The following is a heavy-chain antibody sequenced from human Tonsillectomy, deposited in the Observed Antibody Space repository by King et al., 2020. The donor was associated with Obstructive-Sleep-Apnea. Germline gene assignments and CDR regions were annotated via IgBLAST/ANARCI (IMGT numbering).Heavy chain of an antibody. V-gene: IGHV3-7*03. J-gene: IGHJ5*02. Sequence: VQLVESGGGLVQRGGSLRLSCAASGFTFTSYWMSWVRQAPGKGLEWVANIKEDGSEKYYVDSVKGRFTISRDNAKNSLYLQMNSLRAEDTAVYYCAGEGLRFLEWSFFKGFDPWGQGTLVTVSS. CDR1: GFTFTSYW. CDR3: AGEGLRFLEWSFFKGFDP. CDR2: IKEDGSEK. D-gene: IGHD3-3*01.